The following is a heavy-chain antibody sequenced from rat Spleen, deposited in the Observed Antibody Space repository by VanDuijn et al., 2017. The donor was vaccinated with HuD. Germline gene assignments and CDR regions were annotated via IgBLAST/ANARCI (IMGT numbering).Heavy chain of an antibody. CDR1: GFTFRDYG. CDR3: AKGTYYGYYYFDY. V-gene: IGHV5-20*01. J-gene: IGHJ2*01. D-gene: IGHD1-9*01. Sequence: EVQLVESGGGLVQPGRSMKLSCAASGFTFRDYGMVWVLQAPTKGLEWVASISYDGSSTYYRDSVKGRITIYRENAKSNLYLQMESLRSEETDTYYCAKGTYYGYYYFDYWGQGIMVTVSS. CDR2: ISYDGSST.